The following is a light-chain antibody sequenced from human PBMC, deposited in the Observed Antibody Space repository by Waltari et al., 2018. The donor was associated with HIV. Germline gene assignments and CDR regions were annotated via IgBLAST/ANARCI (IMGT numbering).Light chain of an antibody. Sequence: DIVMTQSPSTLSASVGTRVTITCRASQTISSRLAWYQQKPGKAPRLLIYKASSLESGVPSTFSGSGSGTEFTLTISSLQPDDFATYYCQQYYSDPYTFGQGTKLEIK. V-gene: IGKV1-5*03. CDR1: QTISSR. J-gene: IGKJ2*01. CDR2: KAS. CDR3: QQYYSDPYT.